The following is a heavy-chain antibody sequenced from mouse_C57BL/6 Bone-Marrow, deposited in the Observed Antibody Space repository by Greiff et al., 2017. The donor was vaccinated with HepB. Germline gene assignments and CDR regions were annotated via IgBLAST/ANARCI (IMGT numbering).Heavy chain of an antibody. CDR1: GYTFTNYW. CDR2: FNPSNGYT. D-gene: IGHD1-1*02. Sequence: VQLQQSGAELAKPGASVKMSCEASGYTFTNYWIHWIKQRPGQGLEWIGYFNPSNGYTKYSKKFKDKATLTADKSSSTAYMQLSSLTSEDSAVYYCATLWYGGGDYWGQGTTLTVSS. V-gene: IGHV1-7*01. CDR3: ATLWYGGGDY. J-gene: IGHJ2*01.